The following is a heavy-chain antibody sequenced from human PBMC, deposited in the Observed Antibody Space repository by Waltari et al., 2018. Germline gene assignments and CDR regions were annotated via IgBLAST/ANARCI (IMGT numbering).Heavy chain of an antibody. V-gene: IGHV4-39*01. D-gene: IGHD6-13*01. CDR3: AAPRGAAVRYYYYYGMDV. CDR1: GGSISSSSYY. Sequence: QLQLQESGPGLVKPSETLSLTCTVSGGSISSSSYYWGWIRQPPGKGLEWIGSIYYSGSTYYNPSLKSRVTISVDTSKNQFSLKLSSVTAADTAVYYCAAPRGAAVRYYYYYGMDVWGQGTTVTVSS. J-gene: IGHJ6*02. CDR2: IYYSGST.